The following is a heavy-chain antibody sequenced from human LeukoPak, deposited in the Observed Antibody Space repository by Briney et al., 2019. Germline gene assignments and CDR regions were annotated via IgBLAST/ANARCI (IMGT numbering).Heavy chain of an antibody. CDR2: INGDGSST. J-gene: IGHJ4*02. V-gene: IGHV3-74*01. Sequence: GGSLRLSCAAPGFTFSSYWMHWVRKAPGKGLVWVSRINGDGSSTCYADSVKRRFTISRDNAKNTLYLQMNSLRAEDTAVYYCATPPTIHGYWGQGTMVTVSS. D-gene: IGHD2-2*02. CDR1: GFTFSSYW. CDR3: ATPPTIHGY.